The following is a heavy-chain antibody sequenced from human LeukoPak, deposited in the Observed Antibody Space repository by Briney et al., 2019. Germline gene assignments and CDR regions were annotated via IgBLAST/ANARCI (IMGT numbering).Heavy chain of an antibody. CDR2: IYYSGST. Sequence: SETLSLTCTVSGGSISSYYWSWIRQPPGKGLEWIGYIYYSGSTNYNPSLKSRVTISVDTSKNQFSLKLSSVTAADTAVYYCARGEGYCSSTSCFLNWFDPWGQGTLVTVSS. D-gene: IGHD2-2*01. V-gene: IGHV4-59*01. CDR3: ARGEGYCSSTSCFLNWFDP. J-gene: IGHJ5*02. CDR1: GGSISSYY.